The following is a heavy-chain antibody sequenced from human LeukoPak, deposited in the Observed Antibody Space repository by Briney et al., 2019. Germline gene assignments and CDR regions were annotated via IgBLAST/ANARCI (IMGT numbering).Heavy chain of an antibody. Sequence: SETLSLTCTVSGGSISSSSYYWGWIRQPPGKGLEWIGSIYYGGSTYYNPSLKSRVTISVDTSKNQFSLKLSSVTAADTAVYYCARRGGSYYDPFDYWGQGTLVTVSS. CDR2: IYYGGST. CDR1: GGSISSSSYY. V-gene: IGHV4-39*01. CDR3: ARRGGSYYDPFDY. J-gene: IGHJ4*02. D-gene: IGHD1-26*01.